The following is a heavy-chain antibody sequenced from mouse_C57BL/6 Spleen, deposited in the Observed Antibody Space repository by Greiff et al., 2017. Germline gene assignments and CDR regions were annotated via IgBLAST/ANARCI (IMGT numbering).Heavy chain of an antibody. CDR2: IDPSDSYT. CDR1: GYTFTSYW. J-gene: IGHJ3*01. CDR3: ARYYGSSYGFAY. Sequence: QVQLQQPGAELVKPGASVKLSCKASGYTFTSYWMQWVKQRPGQGLVWIGEIDPSDSYTNYNQKFKGKATLTVDTSSSTAYMQLSSLTSEDSAVYYCARYYGSSYGFAYWGQGTLVTVSA. D-gene: IGHD1-1*01. V-gene: IGHV1-50*01.